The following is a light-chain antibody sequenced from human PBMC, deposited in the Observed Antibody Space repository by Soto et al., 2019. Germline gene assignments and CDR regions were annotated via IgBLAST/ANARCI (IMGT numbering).Light chain of an antibody. Sequence: QSVLTQPASVSGSPGQSITISCTGTRSDVGGYNFVSWYQQHPGKAPKLMIYDVSNRPSGVSNRFSGSKSGNTASLTISGLQADDEADYYCSSYRSSSTGVFGTGTKLTVL. CDR2: DVS. V-gene: IGLV2-14*01. J-gene: IGLJ1*01. CDR3: SSYRSSSTGV. CDR1: RSDVGGYNF.